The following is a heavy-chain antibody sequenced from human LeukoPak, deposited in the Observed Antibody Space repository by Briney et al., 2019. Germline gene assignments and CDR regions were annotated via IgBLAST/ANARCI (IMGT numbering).Heavy chain of an antibody. D-gene: IGHD3-10*01. CDR3: ARFGAEEVWFGELLCYFDY. J-gene: IGHJ4*02. CDR1: GYSISSGYY. Sequence: SETLSLTCAVSGYSISSGYYWGWIRQPPGKGLEWIGSIYHSGSTYYNPSLKSRVTISVDTSKNQFSLKLSSVTAADTAVYYCARFGAEEVWFGELLCYFDYWGQGTLVTVSS. V-gene: IGHV4-38-2*01. CDR2: IYHSGST.